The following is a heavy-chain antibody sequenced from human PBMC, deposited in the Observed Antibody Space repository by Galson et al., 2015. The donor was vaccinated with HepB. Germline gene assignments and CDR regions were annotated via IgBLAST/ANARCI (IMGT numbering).Heavy chain of an antibody. CDR2: IYSGGST. V-gene: IGHV3-53*01. Sequence: SLRLSCAASGFTVSSNYMSWVRQAPGKGLEWVSVIYSGGSTYYADSVKGRFTISRDNSKNTLYLQMNSLRAEDTAVYYCARDHGPLSPDYYYYYGMDVWGQGTTVTVSS. J-gene: IGHJ6*02. CDR1: GFTVSSNY. D-gene: IGHD2-8*01. CDR3: ARDHGPLSPDYYYYYGMDV.